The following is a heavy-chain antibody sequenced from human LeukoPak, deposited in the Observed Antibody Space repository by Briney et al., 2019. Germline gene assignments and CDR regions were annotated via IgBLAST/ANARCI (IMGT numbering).Heavy chain of an antibody. CDR1: GFTFSSYA. J-gene: IGHJ5*02. V-gene: IGHV3-23*01. D-gene: IGHD1-26*01. CDR2: IRGSGANT. Sequence: PGGSLRFSCAASGFTFSSYAMYWVRQAPGKGLEWVSAIRGSGANTYYADSVKGRFTISRDNSKNTLYLQMNGLRAEDTAVYYCAKAYESGIRVAFDPWGQGTLVTVSS. CDR3: AKAYESGIRVAFDP.